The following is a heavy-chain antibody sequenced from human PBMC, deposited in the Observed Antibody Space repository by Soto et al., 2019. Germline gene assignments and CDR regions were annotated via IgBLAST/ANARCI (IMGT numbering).Heavy chain of an antibody. CDR1: GYTFTSYG. J-gene: IGHJ4*02. CDR3: ARESPPVDY. CDR2: ISAYNGNT. Sequence: QVQLVQSGAEVKKPGASVKVSCKASGYTFTSYGISWVRQAPGQGLEWMGWISAYNGNTNYAQKLQXXXTXXTDTSTSTAYMELMSLRSDDTAVYSGARESPPVDYWGQGTLVTVSS. V-gene: IGHV1-18*01.